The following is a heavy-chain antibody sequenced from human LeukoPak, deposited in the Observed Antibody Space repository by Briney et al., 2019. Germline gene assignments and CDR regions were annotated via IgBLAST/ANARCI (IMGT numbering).Heavy chain of an antibody. D-gene: IGHD6-13*01. CDR2: IYYSGST. V-gene: IGHV4-59*01. J-gene: IGHJ6*03. Sequence: SETLSLICTVSGGSISSYYWSWIRQPPGKGLEWIGYIYYSGSTNYNPSLKSRVTISVNTSKNQFSLKLSSVTAADTAVYYCARGVSSSWYHYYYYMDVWGKGTTVTVSS. CDR1: GGSISSYY. CDR3: ARGVSSSWYHYYYYMDV.